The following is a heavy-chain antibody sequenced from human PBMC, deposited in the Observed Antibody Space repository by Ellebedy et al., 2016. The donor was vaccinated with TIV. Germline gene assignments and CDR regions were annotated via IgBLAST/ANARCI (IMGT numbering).Heavy chain of an antibody. CDR1: GGSISSSGYY. Sequence: SETLSLXXTVSGGSISSSGYYWGWIRQPPGKGLEWIGSIYYSGRTHYNPSFKSRVTISVDTSKNQFSLRLSSVTAADTALYYCARIWFGDLFSPEGDVWGQGTTVTVSS. J-gene: IGHJ6*02. V-gene: IGHV4-39*01. CDR2: IYYSGRT. CDR3: ARIWFGDLFSPEGDV. D-gene: IGHD3-10*01.